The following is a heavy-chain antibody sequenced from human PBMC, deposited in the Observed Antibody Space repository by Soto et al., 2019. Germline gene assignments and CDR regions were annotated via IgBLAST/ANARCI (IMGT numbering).Heavy chain of an antibody. V-gene: IGHV4-31*03. Sequence: PSETLSLTCTVSGGSISSGGYYWSWIRQHPGKGLEWIGYIYYSGSTYYNPSLKSRVTILVDTSKNQFSLKLSSVTAADTAVYYCASGAILGIAVAGTEYYFDYWGQGTLVTVSS. CDR2: IYYSGST. CDR1: GGSISSGGYY. J-gene: IGHJ4*02. CDR3: ASGAILGIAVAGTEYYFDY. D-gene: IGHD6-19*01.